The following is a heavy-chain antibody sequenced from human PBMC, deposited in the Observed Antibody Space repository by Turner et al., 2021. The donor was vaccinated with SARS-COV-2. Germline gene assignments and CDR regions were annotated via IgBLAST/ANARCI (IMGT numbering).Heavy chain of an antibody. CDR3: ARDLPLANCGGDCYSGFDL. V-gene: IGHV3-30-3*01. CDR1: GFPFSNYA. D-gene: IGHD2-21*02. CDR2: ISYDGSNK. J-gene: IGHJ2*01. Sequence: QVQLVESGGVVVQPGRSLRLFWAASGFPFSNYAMHWVRQAPGKGLEWVAVISYDGSNKYYADSVKGRFTISRDNSKNTLYLQMNSLRAEDTAVYYCARDLPLANCGGDCYSGFDLWGRGTLVTVSS.